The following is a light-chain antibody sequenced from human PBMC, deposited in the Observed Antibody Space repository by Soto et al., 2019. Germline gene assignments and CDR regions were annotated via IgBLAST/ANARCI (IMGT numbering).Light chain of an antibody. CDR3: QQYGSSPSIT. CDR2: DAS. Sequence: EIVLTQSPATLSLSPGERATLSCGASQSLSSGYLAWYQQKPGLAPRLLIYDASSRATGIPDRFSGSGSGPDFTLTISRLEPEDFAVYYCQQYGSSPSITFGQGTRLEIK. CDR1: QSLSSGY. V-gene: IGKV3D-20*01. J-gene: IGKJ5*01.